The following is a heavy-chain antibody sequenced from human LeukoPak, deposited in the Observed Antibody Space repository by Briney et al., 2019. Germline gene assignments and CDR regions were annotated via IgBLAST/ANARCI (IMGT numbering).Heavy chain of an antibody. CDR1: GGSISSGGYY. V-gene: IGHV4-31*03. CDR3: ARDIRVYCGGDCYPTNYYYYGMDV. D-gene: IGHD2-21*02. Sequence: SQTLSLTCTVSGGSISSGGYYWSWIRQHPGKGLEWIGYIYYSGSTYYNPSLKSRVTISVDTSKNQFSLKLSSVTAADTAVYYCARDIRVYCGGDCYPTNYYYYGMDVWGQGTTVTVSS. CDR2: IYYSGST. J-gene: IGHJ6*02.